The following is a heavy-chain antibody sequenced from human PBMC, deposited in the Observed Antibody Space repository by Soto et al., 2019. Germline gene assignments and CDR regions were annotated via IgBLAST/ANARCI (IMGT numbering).Heavy chain of an antibody. CDR3: ARILGPLAEDDHYYYGMDV. D-gene: IGHD2-15*01. Sequence: PSETLSLTCTVSGGSINTGGYYWTWVRQHPGKGLEWIGHIYYSGSTYYNPSLKSRIVISLDTSKSQFSLELSSVTAADTAVFYCARILGPLAEDDHYYYGMDVWGQGTTVTVSS. CDR1: GGSINTGGYY. CDR2: IYYSGST. J-gene: IGHJ6*02. V-gene: IGHV4-31*03.